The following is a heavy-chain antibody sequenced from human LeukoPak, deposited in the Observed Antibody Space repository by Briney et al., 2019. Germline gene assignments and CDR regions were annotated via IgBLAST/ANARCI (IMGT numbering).Heavy chain of an antibody. CDR2: IYYTGST. CDR3: ARLTTSSGWYYWFDP. J-gene: IGHJ5*02. D-gene: IGHD6-19*01. Sequence: SSETLSLTCTVSGGSMNNYYWSWIRQPPGKGLECIGYIYYTGSTTYNPSLKSRVTISVDTSKNQFSLRLSSVAAADTAVYYCARLTTSSGWYYWFDPWGQGTLVTVSS. CDR1: GGSMNNYY. V-gene: IGHV4-59*08.